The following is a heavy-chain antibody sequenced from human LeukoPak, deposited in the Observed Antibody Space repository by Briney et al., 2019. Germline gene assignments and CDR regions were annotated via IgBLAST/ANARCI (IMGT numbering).Heavy chain of an antibody. CDR1: GYTFTSYD. CDR2: MNPNSGNT. CDR3: ARDRYLTYYDILTGYYSSWFDP. D-gene: IGHD3-9*01. Sequence: GASVKVSCKASGYTFTSYDINWVRQATGQGLEWMGWMNPNSGNTGYAQKFQGRVTMTRNTSISTAYMELSRLRSDDTAVYYCARDRYLTYYDILTGYYSSWFDPWGQGTLVTVSS. J-gene: IGHJ5*02. V-gene: IGHV1-8*01.